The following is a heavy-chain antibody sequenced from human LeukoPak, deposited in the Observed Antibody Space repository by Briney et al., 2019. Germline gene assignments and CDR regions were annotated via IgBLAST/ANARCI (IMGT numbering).Heavy chain of an antibody. CDR2: ISSSSSYI. Sequence: GGSLRLSCAASGFTFSSYSMNWVRQAPGKGLEWGSAISSSSSYIYYADSVKGRFTISRDNAKNSLYLQMNSLRAEDTAVYYCARATGGKMEDAFDIWGQGTMVTVSS. CDR3: ARATGGKMEDAFDI. V-gene: IGHV3-21*01. D-gene: IGHD2-15*01. CDR1: GFTFSSYS. J-gene: IGHJ3*02.